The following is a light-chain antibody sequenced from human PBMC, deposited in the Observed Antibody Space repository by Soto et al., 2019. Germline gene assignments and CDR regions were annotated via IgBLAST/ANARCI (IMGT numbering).Light chain of an antibody. CDR2: QDS. J-gene: IGLJ2*01. CDR3: QAWDSSTYVV. V-gene: IGLV3-1*01. Sequence: SYALTQPPSVSVSPGQTASITCSGDKLGDKYACWYQQKPGQSPVLVIYQDSKRPSGIPERFSGSNSGNTATLTISGTQAMDEADYYCQAWDSSTYVVFGGGTNLTVL. CDR1: KLGDKY.